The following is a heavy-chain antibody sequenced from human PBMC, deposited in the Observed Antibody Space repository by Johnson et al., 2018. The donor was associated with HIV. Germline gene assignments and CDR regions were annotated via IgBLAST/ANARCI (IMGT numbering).Heavy chain of an antibody. CDR3: ARDTVVTPPHDAFDI. CDR2: ISGSGGST. Sequence: EQLVESGGGVVRPGGSLRLSCAASGFTLDDYGMSWVRQAPGKGLEWVSGISGSGGSTYYADSVKGRFTISRDNSKNTLYLQMNSLRAEDTAVYYCARDTVVTPPHDAFDIWGQGTMVTVSS. CDR1: GFTLDDYG. V-gene: IGHV3-23*04. D-gene: IGHD4-23*01. J-gene: IGHJ3*02.